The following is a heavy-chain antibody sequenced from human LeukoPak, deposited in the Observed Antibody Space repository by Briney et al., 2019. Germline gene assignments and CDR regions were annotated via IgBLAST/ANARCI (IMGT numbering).Heavy chain of an antibody. Sequence: PGGSLRLSCAASGFTFSRYWMHWVRQAPGKGLVWVSRINTDGRTITYADSVKGRFTISRDNSKNTLYLQMNSLRAEDTAVYYCAKDYSGSFYWGQGTLVTVSS. CDR3: AKDYSGSFY. D-gene: IGHD1-26*01. CDR2: INTDGRTI. J-gene: IGHJ4*02. V-gene: IGHV3-74*01. CDR1: GFTFSRYW.